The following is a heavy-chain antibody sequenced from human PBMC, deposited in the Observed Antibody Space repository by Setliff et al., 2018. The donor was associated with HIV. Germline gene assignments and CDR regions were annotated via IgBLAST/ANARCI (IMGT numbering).Heavy chain of an antibody. CDR2: INSDGSST. D-gene: IGHD2-2*01. CDR3: ARRAYCSSTTCFDN. V-gene: IGHV3-74*03. CDR1: GLPFYNYW. J-gene: IGHJ4*02. Sequence: GGSLRLSCVASGLPFYNYWMHWVRQVPGKGLVWVSRINSDGSSTTYADFVKGRFTISRDTSKNTLYLQMNSLRAEDTAVYYCARRAYCSSTTCFDNWGQGTPVTVSS.